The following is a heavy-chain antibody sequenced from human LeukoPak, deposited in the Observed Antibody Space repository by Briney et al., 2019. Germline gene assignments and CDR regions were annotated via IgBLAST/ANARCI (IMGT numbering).Heavy chain of an antibody. V-gene: IGHV1-18*01. J-gene: IGHJ4*02. CDR1: GYTFTSYG. Sequence: GASVKVSCKASGYTFTSYGISWVRQAPGQGLEWMGWISAYNGNTNYAQKLQGRVTMTTDTSTSTAYMELRSLRSDDTAVYYCARDFQNTKWYNGPGYYFDFWGQGTLVIVSS. CDR2: ISAYNGNT. CDR3: ARDFQNTKWYNGPGYYFDF. D-gene: IGHD1-26*01.